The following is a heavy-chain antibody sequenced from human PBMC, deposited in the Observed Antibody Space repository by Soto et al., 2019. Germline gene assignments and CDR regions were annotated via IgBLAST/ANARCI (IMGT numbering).Heavy chain of an antibody. CDR2: IYYSGST. J-gene: IGHJ4*02. D-gene: IGHD6-6*01. Sequence: QVQLQESGPGLVKPSETLSLTCTVSGGSISSYYWSWIRQPPGKGLEWIGYIYYSGSTNYNPSLKSRVTISVDTSKNQFSLKLSSVTAADTAVYYCARREYSSSFDYWGQGTLVTVSS. CDR1: GGSISSYY. CDR3: ARREYSSSFDY. V-gene: IGHV4-59*08.